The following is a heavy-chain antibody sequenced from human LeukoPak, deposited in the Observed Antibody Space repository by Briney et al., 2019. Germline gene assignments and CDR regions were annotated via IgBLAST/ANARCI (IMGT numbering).Heavy chain of an antibody. CDR1: GYTFTGYY. D-gene: IGHD2-15*01. Sequence: ASVKVSCKASGYTFTGYYMHWVRQAPGQGLEWMGWINPNSGGTNYAQKFQGRVTMTRDTSISTAYMELSRLRSDDTAVYYCARGPLVLAALGYMDVWGKGTTVTVSS. V-gene: IGHV1-2*02. J-gene: IGHJ6*03. CDR2: INPNSGGT. CDR3: ARGPLVLAALGYMDV.